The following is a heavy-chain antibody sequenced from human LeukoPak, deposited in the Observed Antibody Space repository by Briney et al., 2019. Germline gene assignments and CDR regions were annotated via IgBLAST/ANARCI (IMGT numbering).Heavy chain of an antibody. D-gene: IGHD6-19*01. Sequence: ASVKVSCKASGYTFTGYYMHWVRQAPGQGLEWMGWINPNSGGTNYAQKFQGRVTMTGDTSISTAYMELSRLRSDDTAVYYCARETAGSSGCDYWGQGTLVTVSS. CDR3: ARETAGSSGCDY. J-gene: IGHJ4*02. CDR2: INPNSGGT. CDR1: GYTFTGYY. V-gene: IGHV1-2*02.